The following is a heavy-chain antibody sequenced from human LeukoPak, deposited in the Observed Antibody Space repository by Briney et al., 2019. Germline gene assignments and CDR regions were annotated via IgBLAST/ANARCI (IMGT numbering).Heavy chain of an antibody. J-gene: IGHJ1*01. CDR1: GFTFSNYN. V-gene: IGHV3-21*01. CDR2: ISSSMSSYI. CDR3: ARDPPSFQY. Sequence: PGGSLRLSCAASGFTFSNYNMNWVRQAPGKGLEWVSTISSSMSSYIYYADSVKGRFTISRDNAKNSLYLQMNSLRAEDTAVYYCARDPPSFQYWGQGTLVTVSA.